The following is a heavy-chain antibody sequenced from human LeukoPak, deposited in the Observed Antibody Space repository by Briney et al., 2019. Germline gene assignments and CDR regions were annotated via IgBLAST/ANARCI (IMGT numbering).Heavy chain of an antibody. CDR1: GFTFSSYS. CDR3: ARKVSVYSSDLFDY. D-gene: IGHD6-19*01. V-gene: IGHV3-48*02. CDR2: ISSSSSTI. J-gene: IGHJ4*02. Sequence: GGSLRLSCAASGFTFSSYSMNWVRQAPGKGLEWVSYISSSSSTIYYADSVKGRFTISRDNAKNSLYLQMNSLRDEDTAVYYCARKVSVYSSDLFDYWGQGTLVTVSS.